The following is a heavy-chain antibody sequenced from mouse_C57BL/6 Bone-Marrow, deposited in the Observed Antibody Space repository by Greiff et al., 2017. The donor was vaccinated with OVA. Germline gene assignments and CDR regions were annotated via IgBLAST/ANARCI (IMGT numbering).Heavy chain of an antibody. D-gene: IGHD1-1*01. Sequence: QVQLQQSGAELVRPGTSVKVSCKASGYAFTNYLIEWVKQRPGQGLEWIGVINPGSGGTNYNEKFKGKATLTADKSSSTAYMQLSSLTSEDSAVYFCARSHYYGSSYSPFAYWGQGTLVTVSA. CDR2: INPGSGGT. CDR1: GYAFTNYL. CDR3: ARSHYYGSSYSPFAY. J-gene: IGHJ3*01. V-gene: IGHV1-54*01.